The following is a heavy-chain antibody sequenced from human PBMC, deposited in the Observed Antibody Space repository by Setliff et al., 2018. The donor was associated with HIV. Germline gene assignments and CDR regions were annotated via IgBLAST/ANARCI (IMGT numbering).Heavy chain of an antibody. J-gene: IGHJ4*02. V-gene: IGHV4-4*09. Sequence: SETLSLTCTVSGGSISGYHWNWLRQTPGKGLEWIGYIYTSRGTNYNHSLRTRVIISVDTSNQLSLKLSSVTAADAAVYYCARSPSYRSSWEYYFDYWGQGILVTVS. CDR3: ARSPSYRSSWEYYFDY. CDR1: GGSISGYH. CDR2: IYTSRGT. D-gene: IGHD6-13*01.